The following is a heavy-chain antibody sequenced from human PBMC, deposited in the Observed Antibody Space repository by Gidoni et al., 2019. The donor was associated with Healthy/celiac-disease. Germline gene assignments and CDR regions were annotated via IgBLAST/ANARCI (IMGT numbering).Heavy chain of an antibody. D-gene: IGHD5-18*01. CDR2: IYYSGST. Sequence: QVQLQESGPGLVKTSETLSLTCTDSGGSISSYYWSWIRQPPGKGLEWIGYIYYSGSTNYNPSLKSRVTISVDTSKNQFSLKLSSVTAADTAVYYCARGYSYAVDYWGQGTLVTVSS. J-gene: IGHJ4*02. CDR1: GGSISSYY. CDR3: ARGYSYAVDY. V-gene: IGHV4-59*01.